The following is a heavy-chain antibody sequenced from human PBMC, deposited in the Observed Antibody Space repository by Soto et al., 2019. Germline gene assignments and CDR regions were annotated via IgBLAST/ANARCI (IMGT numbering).Heavy chain of an antibody. Sequence: QVQLVQSGAEVKKPGSSVKVSCKASGGTFSSYAISWVRQAPGQGLEWMGGIIPIFGTANYAQKFQGRVTITADKSTGKAYMELSSLRSEDTAVYYCATRGYSYGYVRYYYYGMYVWGQGTTVTVYS. CDR2: IIPIFGTA. CDR1: GGTFSSYA. J-gene: IGHJ6*02. CDR3: ATRGYSYGYVRYYYYGMYV. D-gene: IGHD5-18*01. V-gene: IGHV1-69*06.